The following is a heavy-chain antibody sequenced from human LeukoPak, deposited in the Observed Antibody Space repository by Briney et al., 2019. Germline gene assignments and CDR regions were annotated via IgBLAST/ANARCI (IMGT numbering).Heavy chain of an antibody. CDR2: IGAYNGNT. CDR1: GYTFTSYG. CDR3: ASVGGSSGWYGD. J-gene: IGHJ4*02. D-gene: IGHD6-19*01. V-gene: IGHV1-18*01. Sequence: ASVRVSCKASGYTFTSYGMSWVRQAPGQGLEWMGWIGAYNGNTNYAQKLQGRVTMTTDTSTSTAYMELRSLRSDDTAVYYCASVGGSSGWYGDWGQGTLVTVSS.